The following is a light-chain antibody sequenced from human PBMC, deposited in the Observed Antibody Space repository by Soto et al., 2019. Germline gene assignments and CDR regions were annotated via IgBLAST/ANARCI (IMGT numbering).Light chain of an antibody. V-gene: IGLV2-14*03. CDR2: DVS. J-gene: IGLJ2*01. CDR3: SSYTSSRTHVV. CDR1: SADVGCYNF. Sequence: QSALTQPASVSGSPGQWSTISCTGTSADVGCYNFVSWYQHHPGKAPKLMVYDVSNRPSGVSNRFSGSKSGNTASLTISRLQAEDEADYYCSSYTSSRTHVVFGGGTKLTVL.